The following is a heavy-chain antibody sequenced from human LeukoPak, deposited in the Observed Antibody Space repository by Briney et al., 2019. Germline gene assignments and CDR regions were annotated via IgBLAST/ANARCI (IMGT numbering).Heavy chain of an antibody. CDR3: TTWYYDSSGHGPDDY. CDR2: IKSKTGGGTT. J-gene: IGHJ4*02. D-gene: IGHD3-22*01. Sequence: GGSLRLSCAASGFTFSNAWMSWVRQAPGKGLEWVGRIKSKTGGGTTDYAAPVKGRFTISRDDSKNTLYLQMSSLKTEDTAVYYCTTWYYDSSGHGPDDYWGQGTLVTVSS. V-gene: IGHV3-15*01. CDR1: GFTFSNAW.